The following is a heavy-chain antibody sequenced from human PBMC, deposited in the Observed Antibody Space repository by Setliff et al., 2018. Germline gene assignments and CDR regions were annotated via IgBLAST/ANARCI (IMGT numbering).Heavy chain of an antibody. D-gene: IGHD5-18*01. CDR2: IYTSWST. Sequence: PSETLSLTCTVSGGSISSRTYYWSWIRQPAGKGLEWIGHIYTSWSTNYNPSLKGRVTISVDTSKNQFSLKLNSVTAADTAVYYCAGRPQNTPMGPCDYWGQGTLVTVSS. J-gene: IGHJ4*02. V-gene: IGHV4-61*09. CDR3: AGRPQNTPMGPCDY. CDR1: GGSISSRTYY.